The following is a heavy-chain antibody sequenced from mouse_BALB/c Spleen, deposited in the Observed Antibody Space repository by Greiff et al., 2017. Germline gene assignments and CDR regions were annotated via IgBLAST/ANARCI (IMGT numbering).Heavy chain of an antibody. D-gene: IGHD1-2*01. J-gene: IGHJ2*01. CDR3: ARGATAHDY. CDR2: ISYSGST. Sequence: EVQLQESGPGLVKPSQSLSLTCTVTGYSITSDYAWNWIRQFPGNKLEWMGYISYSGSTSYNPSLKSRISITRDTSKNQFFLQLNSVTTEDTATYYCARGATAHDYWGQGTTLTVSS. V-gene: IGHV3-2*02. CDR1: GYSITSDYA.